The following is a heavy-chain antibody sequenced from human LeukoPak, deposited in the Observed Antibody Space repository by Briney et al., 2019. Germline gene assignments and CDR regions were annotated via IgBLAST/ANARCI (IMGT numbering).Heavy chain of an antibody. CDR1: EFILSDHY. CDR2: TRNKANSYTT. Sequence: PGGSLRLSCAASEFILSDHYIDWVRQAPGKGLEWVGRTRNKANSYTTEYAASVKGRFTIPRDDPKNLLYLQMNSLKSEDTAVYYCGRSGRYRPSDLWGQGTLVTVSS. CDR3: GRSGRYRPSDL. V-gene: IGHV3-72*01. D-gene: IGHD1-26*01. J-gene: IGHJ5*02.